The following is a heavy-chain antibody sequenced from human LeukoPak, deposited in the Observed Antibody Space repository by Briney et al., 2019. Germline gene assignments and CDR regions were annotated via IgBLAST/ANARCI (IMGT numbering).Heavy chain of an antibody. CDR2: IYYSGST. J-gene: IGHJ2*01. V-gene: IGHV4-39*07. D-gene: IGHD5-12*01. CDR3: ARGGGGYSWYFDL. CDR1: GGSISSSSYY. Sequence: SETLSLTCTVSGGSISSSSYYWGWIRQPPGKGLEWIGSIYYSGSTYYNPSLKNRVTISVATSKNQFSLRLSSVTAVDTDGYFCARGGGGYSWYFDLWGRGTLVTVSS.